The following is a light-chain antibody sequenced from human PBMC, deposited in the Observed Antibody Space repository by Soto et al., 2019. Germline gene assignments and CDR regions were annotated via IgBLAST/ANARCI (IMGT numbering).Light chain of an antibody. J-gene: IGLJ1*01. CDR2: DDR. Sequence: SYSPTQTPSVSVAPGQTSRIPSGRDNIRSKNVQWYQQKPGQAPVLVVFDDRNRPSGIPERFSGSNYGNTATLTISRVEAGDEADYYCQVWDSTSDQYVFATGTKVTVL. CDR1: NIRSKN. V-gene: IGLV3-21*02. CDR3: QVWDSTSDQYV.